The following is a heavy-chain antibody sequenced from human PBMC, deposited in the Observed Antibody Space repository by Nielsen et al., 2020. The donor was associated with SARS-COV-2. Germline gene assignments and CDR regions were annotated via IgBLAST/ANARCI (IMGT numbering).Heavy chain of an antibody. Sequence: SETLSLTCAVYGGSFSGYYWSWIRQPPGKGLEWIGEINHSGSTNYNPSLKSRVTISVDTSKNQFSLKLSSVTAADTAVYYCARGFRYSSGWYVRYGMDVWGQGTTVTVSS. V-gene: IGHV4-34*01. J-gene: IGHJ6*02. CDR1: GGSFSGYY. CDR3: ARGFRYSSGWYVRYGMDV. CDR2: INHSGST. D-gene: IGHD6-19*01.